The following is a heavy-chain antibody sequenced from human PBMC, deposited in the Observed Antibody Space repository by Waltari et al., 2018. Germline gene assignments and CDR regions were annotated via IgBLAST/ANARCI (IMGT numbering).Heavy chain of an antibody. V-gene: IGHV3-74*01. CDR1: GFPFSNSW. Sequence: EVQLVESGGGLVQPGGSLRLSCAASGFPFSNSWMHWVRQAPGKGLVGVSLINGDGYRTDYADSVTGRFTVSRDNARNTVYLQMNSLRAEDTAVYYCARLEAEQWLGDYWGQGTLVTVSS. CDR3: ARLEAEQWLGDY. J-gene: IGHJ4*02. CDR2: INGDGYRT. D-gene: IGHD6-19*01.